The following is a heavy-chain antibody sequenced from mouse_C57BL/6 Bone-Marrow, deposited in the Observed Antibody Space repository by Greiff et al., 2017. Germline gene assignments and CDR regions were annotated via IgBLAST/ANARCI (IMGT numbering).Heavy chain of an antibody. CDR2: SSPRDGST. V-gene: IGHV1-85*01. CDR1: GYTFTSYD. Sequence: QVQLQQSGPELVKPGASVKLSCKASGYTFTSYDINWVKQRPGQGLEWIGWSSPRDGSTKYNEKVKCEATLTVDTASIAADMELHSLTSADSAVYFCARDYSSSYWYFDVWGTGTTVTVSS. J-gene: IGHJ1*03. D-gene: IGHD1-1*01. CDR3: ARDYSSSYWYFDV.